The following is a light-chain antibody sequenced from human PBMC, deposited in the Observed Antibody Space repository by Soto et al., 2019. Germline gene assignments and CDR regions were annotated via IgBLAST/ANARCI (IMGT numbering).Light chain of an antibody. CDR1: QSVSSY. J-gene: IGKJ5*01. Sequence: EIVLTQSPATLSLSPGERATLSCRASQSVSSYLAWYQQKPGQAPRLLIYDASNRATGIPARFSGSGSGTDFTLTISSLEPEDFAVYYCQQRSNWLITFGQGTRLDIX. CDR3: QQRSNWLIT. CDR2: DAS. V-gene: IGKV3-11*01.